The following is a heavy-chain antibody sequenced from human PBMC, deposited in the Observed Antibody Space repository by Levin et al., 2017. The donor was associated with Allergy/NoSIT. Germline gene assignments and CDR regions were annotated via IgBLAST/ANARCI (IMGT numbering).Heavy chain of an antibody. J-gene: IGHJ4*02. CDR3: AREGIAVAGRAGYFDY. Sequence: KISCKASGGTFSSYAISWVRQAPGQGLEWMGGIIPIFGTANYAQKFQGRVTITADESTSTAYMELSSLRSEDTAVYYCAREGIAVAGRAGYFDYWGQGTLVTVSS. CDR1: GGTFSSYA. CDR2: IIPIFGTA. D-gene: IGHD6-19*01. V-gene: IGHV1-69*01.